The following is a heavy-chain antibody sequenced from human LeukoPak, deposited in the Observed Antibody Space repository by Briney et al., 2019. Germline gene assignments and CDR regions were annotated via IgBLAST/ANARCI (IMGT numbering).Heavy chain of an antibody. CDR2: INSDGSST. CDR1: GFTFGSYW. J-gene: IGHJ4*02. V-gene: IGHV3-74*01. Sequence: GGSLRLSCAASGFTFGSYWMHWVRQAPGKGLVWVSRINSDGSSTSYADSVKGRFTISRDNAKNTLYLQMNSLRAEDTAVYYCARRYYYDSSGYYSLAFDYWGQGTLVTVSS. CDR3: ARRYYYDSSGYYSLAFDY. D-gene: IGHD3-22*01.